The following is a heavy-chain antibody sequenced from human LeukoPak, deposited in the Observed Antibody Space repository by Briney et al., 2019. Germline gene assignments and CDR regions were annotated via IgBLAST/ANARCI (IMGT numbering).Heavy chain of an antibody. V-gene: IGHV3-53*01. D-gene: IGHD3-16*01. CDR2: IYSDNT. CDR3: AKAFRGLREYYYYMDV. J-gene: IGHJ6*03. CDR1: GFTVSSNS. Sequence: PGGSLRLSCTVSGFTVSSNSMSWVRQAPGKGLEWVSFIYSDNTHYSDSVKGRFTISRDNSKNTLYLQMNSLRAEDTAVYYCAKAFRGLREYYYYMDVWGKGTTVTVSS.